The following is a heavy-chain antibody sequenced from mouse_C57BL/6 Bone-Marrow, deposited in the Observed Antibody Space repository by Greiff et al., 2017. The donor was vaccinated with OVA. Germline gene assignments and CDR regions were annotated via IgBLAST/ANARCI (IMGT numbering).Heavy chain of an antibody. J-gene: IGHJ2*01. CDR1: GFTFSSYG. V-gene: IGHV5-6*02. D-gene: IGHD2-3*01. CDR2: ISSGGSYT. Sequence: DVKLQESGGDLVKPGGSLKLSCAASGFTFSSYGMSWVRQTPDKRLEWVATISSGGSYTYYPDSVKGRFTISRDNAKNTLYLQMSSLKSEDTAMYYCARWLLPYFDYWGQGTTLTVSS. CDR3: ARWLLPYFDY.